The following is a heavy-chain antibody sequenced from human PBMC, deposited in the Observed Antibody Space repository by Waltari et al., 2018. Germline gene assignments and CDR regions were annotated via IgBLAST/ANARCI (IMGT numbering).Heavy chain of an antibody. CDR1: EFTFSSYA. J-gene: IGHJ6*02. D-gene: IGHD3-22*01. Sequence: QVRLVESGGGVVQPGGSLRLSCTASEFTFSSYAMHWVRQAPGKGLEWVAVISYNGRNIYYVDSVKGRFTISRDNSKNMLDLQMNSLRAEDTAVYYCARDYCDRKNCHGMDVWGQGTTVTVSS. CDR3: ARDYCDRKNCHGMDV. V-gene: IGHV3-30*04. CDR2: ISYNGRNI.